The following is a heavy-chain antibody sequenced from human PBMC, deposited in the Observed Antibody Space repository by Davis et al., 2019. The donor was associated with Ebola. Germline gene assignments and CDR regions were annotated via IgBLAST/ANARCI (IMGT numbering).Heavy chain of an antibody. Sequence: GGYLRPSFAASGFTSSSYGMHSVRQAPGKGLEWVALLSDDGNRNHYADSVKGRFTISRDNSKNTLYLQMSSLRPEDTAMYYCAKSRAAGPRGGNWFDPWGKGTLVTVSS. V-gene: IGHV3-30*18. CDR3: AKSRAAGPRGGNWFDP. CDR1: GFTSSSYG. J-gene: IGHJ5*02. CDR2: LSDDGNRN. D-gene: IGHD6-13*01.